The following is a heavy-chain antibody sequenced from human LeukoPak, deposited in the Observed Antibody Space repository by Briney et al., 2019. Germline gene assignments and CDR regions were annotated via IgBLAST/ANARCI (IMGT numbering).Heavy chain of an antibody. Sequence: PGRSLRLSCAASGFTFSDYGMHWVRQAPGKGLEWVAVISYDGSNKYSADSVKGRFTTSRDNSKNTLYLQMNSLRAEDTAVYYCAKDEDYGDYVLSYWGQGTLVTVSS. CDR3: AKDEDYGDYVLSY. CDR1: GFTFSDYG. D-gene: IGHD4-17*01. J-gene: IGHJ4*02. V-gene: IGHV3-30*18. CDR2: ISYDGSNK.